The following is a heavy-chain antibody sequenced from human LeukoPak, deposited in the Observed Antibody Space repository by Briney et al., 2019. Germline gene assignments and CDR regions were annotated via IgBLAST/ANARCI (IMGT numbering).Heavy chain of an antibody. CDR1: GGSIGGSRYY. Sequence: SETLSLTCTVSGGSIGGSRYYWGWIRQPPGKGMEWIGSFFYSGSTYYNPSLKSRVTISVDTSKNQFSLTLSSVTAADTAVYYCTILTALAPLYYFDTWGQGALVTVSS. CDR3: TILTALAPLYYFDT. J-gene: IGHJ4*02. D-gene: IGHD5-18*01. V-gene: IGHV4-39*01. CDR2: FFYSGST.